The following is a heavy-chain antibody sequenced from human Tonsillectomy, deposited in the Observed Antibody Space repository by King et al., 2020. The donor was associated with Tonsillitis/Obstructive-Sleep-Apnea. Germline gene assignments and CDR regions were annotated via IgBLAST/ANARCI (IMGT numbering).Heavy chain of an antibody. V-gene: IGHV3-30*04. CDR3: ARDLPIVVFPVAIKGGFDY. Sequence: VQLVESGGGVVQPGRSLRLSCAASGFTFSSYAMHWVRQAPGKGLEWVAVISYDGSNKYYVDSVKGRFTISRDNSKNTLYLQMNSLRAEDTAVYFCARDLPIVVFPVAIKGGFDYWGQGTLVTVSS. D-gene: IGHD2-2*02. CDR1: GFTFSSYA. CDR2: ISYDGSNK. J-gene: IGHJ4*02.